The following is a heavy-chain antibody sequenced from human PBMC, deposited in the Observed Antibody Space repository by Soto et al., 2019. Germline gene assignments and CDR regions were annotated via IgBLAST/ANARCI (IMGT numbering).Heavy chain of an antibody. D-gene: IGHD3-16*02. Sequence: QVQLVQSGAEVKKPGASVKVSCKASGYTFTSYGISWVRQAPGQGLEWMGWISAYNGNTNYAQKLQGRVTMTTDTSTSTAYMELRSLRSDDTAVYYCARDVTLITFGGVIYHGKFNWFDPWGQGTLVTVSS. CDR3: ARDVTLITFGGVIYHGKFNWFDP. J-gene: IGHJ5*02. CDR2: ISAYNGNT. V-gene: IGHV1-18*01. CDR1: GYTFTSYG.